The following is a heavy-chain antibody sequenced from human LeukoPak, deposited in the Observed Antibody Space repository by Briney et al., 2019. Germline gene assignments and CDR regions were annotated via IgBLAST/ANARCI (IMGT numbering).Heavy chain of an antibody. J-gene: IGHJ4*02. CDR3: AKARAVAGTNYFDY. D-gene: IGHD6-19*01. Sequence: GGSLRLSCAASGFTFSSYAMSWVRQAPGKGLEWVSGISWNSGSIGYADSVKGRFTISRDNAKNSLYLQMNSLRAEDTALYYCAKARAVAGTNYFDYWGQGTLVTVSS. V-gene: IGHV3-9*01. CDR1: GFTFSSYA. CDR2: ISWNSGSI.